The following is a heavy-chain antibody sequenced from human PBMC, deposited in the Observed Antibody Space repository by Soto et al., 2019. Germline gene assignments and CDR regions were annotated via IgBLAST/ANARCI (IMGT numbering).Heavy chain of an antibody. J-gene: IGHJ4*02. CDR3: ARQPPRHAGD. Sequence: QVQLQESGPGLVKPSETLSLTCTVSGGSISSYYWSWIRQPPGKGLEWIGYIYYSGSTNYNPSLKSRVTISVDTSKNQFSLKLSSVTAADTAVYYCARQPPRHAGDWGQGTLVTVSS. V-gene: IGHV4-59*08. D-gene: IGHD6-13*01. CDR1: GGSISSYY. CDR2: IYYSGST.